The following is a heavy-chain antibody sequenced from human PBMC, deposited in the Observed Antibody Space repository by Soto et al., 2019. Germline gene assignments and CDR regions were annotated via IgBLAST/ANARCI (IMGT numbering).Heavy chain of an antibody. CDR3: AKRMITFGGVIVQMTDAFDI. J-gene: IGHJ3*02. Sequence: WGSLRLSCAVSGFTFSSDGMHWGGQAPGKGLGWVAVMSYDGSNKNYADSFKGRLTISRDNSSNTLYLQMKSLRAEDTAVYYCAKRMITFGGVIVQMTDAFDIWGQGTMVTVSS. CDR2: MSYDGSNK. V-gene: IGHV3-30*18. CDR1: GFTFSSDG. D-gene: IGHD3-16*02.